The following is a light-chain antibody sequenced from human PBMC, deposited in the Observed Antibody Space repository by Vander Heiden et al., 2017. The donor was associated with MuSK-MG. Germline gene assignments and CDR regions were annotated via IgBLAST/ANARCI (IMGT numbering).Light chain of an antibody. CDR2: DVN. Sequence: QSALTQPASVSGSPGQSITISCTGTNSDVGGYNYVSWYQRHPGTAPKLMIYDVNNRPSGVSDRFSGSKSGNTASLTISGLQAEDEADYYCSSYRSGDTYVFGPGTKVTVL. CDR1: NSDVGGYNY. CDR3: SSYRSGDTYV. V-gene: IGLV2-14*03. J-gene: IGLJ1*01.